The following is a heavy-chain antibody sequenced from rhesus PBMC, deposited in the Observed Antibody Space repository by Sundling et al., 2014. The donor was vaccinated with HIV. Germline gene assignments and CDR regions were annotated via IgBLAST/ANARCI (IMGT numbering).Heavy chain of an antibody. V-gene: IGHV4-165*01. CDR3: AREEWQLYVDY. CDR2: ISDTSGNT. Sequence: QVQLQESGPGLVKPSETLSLTCVVSGGSFSGYYWGWIRQPPGKGLEWIGYISDTSGNTDYNPSLKSRVTISTDTSKNQFSLKLTSVTAADTAVYFCAREEWQLYVDYWGQGVLVTVSS. CDR1: GGSFSGYY. D-gene: IGHD1-44*02. J-gene: IGHJ4*01.